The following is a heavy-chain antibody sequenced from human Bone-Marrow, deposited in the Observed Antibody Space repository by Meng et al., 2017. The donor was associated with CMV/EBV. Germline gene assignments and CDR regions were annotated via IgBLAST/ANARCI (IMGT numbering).Heavy chain of an antibody. Sequence: GESLKISCAVSGFTFAGYTMHWVRQRPGAGLEWVSLVSWDGDTAFYSESVKGRFTISRDNREKSLYLQMSSLTTEDTALYYCVKDMYGGVDYDYLSDYTMDVWGQGTTVTVSS. V-gene: IGHV3-43*01. D-gene: IGHD3-16*01. CDR3: VKDMYGGVDYDYLSDYTMDV. CDR2: VSWDGDTA. J-gene: IGHJ6*02. CDR1: GFTFAGYT.